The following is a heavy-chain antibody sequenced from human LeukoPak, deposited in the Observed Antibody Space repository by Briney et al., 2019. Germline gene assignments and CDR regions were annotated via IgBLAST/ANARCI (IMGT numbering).Heavy chain of an antibody. V-gene: IGHV1-18*01. J-gene: IGHJ4*02. D-gene: IGHD6-13*01. CDR2: ISGDNRDT. Sequence: ASVKVSCKASGYSFRNYGLTWVRQVPGQGLEWMGWISGDNRDTDSAEKFQGRLTTTTDTSTSTAYMDLRSLRSDDTGIYYCARLIRAAALIDYWGQGTLVTVSS. CDR3: ARLIRAAALIDY. CDR1: GYSFRNYG.